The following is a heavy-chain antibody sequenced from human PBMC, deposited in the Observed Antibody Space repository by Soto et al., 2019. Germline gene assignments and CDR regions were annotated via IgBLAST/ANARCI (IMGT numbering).Heavy chain of an antibody. CDR2: IHYSGSP. J-gene: IGHJ5*02. D-gene: IGHD2-21*01. V-gene: IGHV4-31*03. CDR3: ARGAHCRTGGGCSRCAS. Sequence: SETPSLTCTVSGGSISSGGYYWSWIRQHPGKGLEWIGYIHYSGSPYYNPSLKSRVSISVDTSKKQFSLKLSSVTAADTAVYYCARGAHCRTGGGCSRCASWGQGIMGLVSA. CDR1: GGSISSGGYY.